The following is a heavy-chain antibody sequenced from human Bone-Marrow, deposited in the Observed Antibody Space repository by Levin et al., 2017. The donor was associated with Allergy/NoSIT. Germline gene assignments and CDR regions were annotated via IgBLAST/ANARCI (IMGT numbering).Heavy chain of an antibody. D-gene: IGHD1-14*01. CDR2: IDWDDDK. CDR1: GFSLSTSGMC. Sequence: SGPTLVKPTQTLTLTCTFSGFSLSTSGMCVSWIRQPPGKALQWLARIDWDDDKYYTTSLKTRLTISKDTSKNQVVLTMTNMDPVDTGTYYCARKSRDHHYFDYWGQGTLVTVSS. J-gene: IGHJ4*02. CDR3: ARKSRDHHYFDY. V-gene: IGHV2-70*11.